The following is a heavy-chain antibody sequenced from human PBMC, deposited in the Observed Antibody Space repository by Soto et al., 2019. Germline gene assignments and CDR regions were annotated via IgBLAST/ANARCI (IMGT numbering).Heavy chain of an antibody. D-gene: IGHD3-10*01. CDR1: GGSISSYY. CDR3: ARQDEGSGREPYYYYGMDV. Sequence: SETLSLTCTVSGGSISSYYWSWIRQPPGKGLEWIGYIYYSGSTNYNPSLKSRVTISVDTSKNQFSLKLSSVTAADTAVYYCARQDEGSGREPYYYYGMDVWGQGTTVTVSS. V-gene: IGHV4-59*08. CDR2: IYYSGST. J-gene: IGHJ6*02.